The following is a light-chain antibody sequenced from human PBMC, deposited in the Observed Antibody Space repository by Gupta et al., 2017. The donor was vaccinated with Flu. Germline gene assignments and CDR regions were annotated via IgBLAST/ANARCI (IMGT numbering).Light chain of an antibody. CDR1: QSVRSY. J-gene: IGKJ5*01. V-gene: IGKV3-11*01. Sequence: EIVLTQSPATLSLSPGERATLSCMASQSVRSYLAWYQQKPGQAPRLLIYDASNRATGIPARFSGSGSGTDFTLTISSLEPEDFAVYYCQQLSNWPPITFGQGTRLEIK. CDR2: DAS. CDR3: QQLSNWPPIT.